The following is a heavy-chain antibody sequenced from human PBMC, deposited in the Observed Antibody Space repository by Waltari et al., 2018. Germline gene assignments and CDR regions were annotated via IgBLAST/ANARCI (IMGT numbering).Heavy chain of an antibody. CDR1: GFTFTSNW. CDR2: IHQDGSEK. Sequence: EEQLVESGGGLVQPGGSLRLSCAASGFTFTSNWMAWVRQDPGNGREWVANIHQDGSEKRYVDSVKGRFPISRDNARNSLYLQLNSLRAEDTALYYCARDYYYYMDVWGKGTTVTVSS. J-gene: IGHJ6*03. V-gene: IGHV3-7*01. CDR3: ARDYYYYMDV.